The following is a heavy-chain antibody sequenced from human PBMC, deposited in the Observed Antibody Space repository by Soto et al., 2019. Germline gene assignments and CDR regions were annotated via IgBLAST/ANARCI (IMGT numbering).Heavy chain of an antibody. J-gene: IGHJ4*02. Sequence: ESGGGLVQPGGSLRLSCAASGFTFSRNWMGWVRQAPGKGLEWVANIKEDGSDKYYVDSVKGRFTISRDNAKNSLYLQMNSLRVEDTAVYYCARDVGWLTHDYWGQGTLVTVSS. CDR3: ARDVGWLTHDY. D-gene: IGHD6-19*01. V-gene: IGHV3-7*01. CDR1: GFTFSRNW. CDR2: IKEDGSDK.